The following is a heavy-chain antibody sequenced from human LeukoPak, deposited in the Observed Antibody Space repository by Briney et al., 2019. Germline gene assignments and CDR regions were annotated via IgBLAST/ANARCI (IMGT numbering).Heavy chain of an antibody. J-gene: IGHJ4*02. CDR3: ASSNVGGYSYGYYY. Sequence: ASVKVSCKASGYTFTSYAMNWVRQAPGQGLEWMGWINTNTGNPTYAQGFTGRFVFSLDTSVSTAYLQISSLKAEDTAVYYCASSNVGGYSYGYYYWGQGTLVTVSS. V-gene: IGHV7-4-1*02. D-gene: IGHD5-18*01. CDR2: INTNTGNP. CDR1: GYTFTSYA.